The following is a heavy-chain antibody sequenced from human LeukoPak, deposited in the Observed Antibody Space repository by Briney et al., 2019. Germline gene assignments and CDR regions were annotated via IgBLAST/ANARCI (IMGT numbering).Heavy chain of an antibody. D-gene: IGHD5-18*01. Sequence: GGSLRLSCAASGFSFSSYSMNWVRQAPGKGLEWVAVISYDGSNKYYADSVKGRFTISRDNSKNTLYLQMNSLRAEDTAVYYCARDHTAMVNSFDYWGQGTLVTVSS. J-gene: IGHJ4*02. CDR3: ARDHTAMVNSFDY. CDR1: GFSFSSYS. V-gene: IGHV3-30*03. CDR2: ISYDGSNK.